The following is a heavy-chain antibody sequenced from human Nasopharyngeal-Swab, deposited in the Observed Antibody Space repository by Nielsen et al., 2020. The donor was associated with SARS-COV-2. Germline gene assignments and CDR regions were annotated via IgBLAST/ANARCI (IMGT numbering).Heavy chain of an antibody. CDR1: GFTFSDYY. CDR3: ATTRGLGPGGWFES. V-gene: IGHV3-11*03. D-gene: IGHD1-1*01. Sequence: GESLKISCAASGFTFSDYYMSWIRQAPGKGLEWVSYISNSGSFTNYADSVRGRFTISRDNAKNSLYLQMSSLRAEDTAVYYCATTRGLGPGGWFESWGQGTLVTVSS. J-gene: IGHJ5*01. CDR2: ISNSGSFT.